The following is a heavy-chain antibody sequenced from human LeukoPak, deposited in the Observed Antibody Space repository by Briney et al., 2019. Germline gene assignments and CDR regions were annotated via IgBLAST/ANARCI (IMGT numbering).Heavy chain of an antibody. Sequence: GGSLRLSCVGAGFSNADYGMSWVRQGPGKGLEWVAGIDWNGDALRYADSVKGRFTISRDNAKNSLYLQMNTLRPEDTAVYYCARDLSATWYSLAYWGQGTLVTVSS. J-gene: IGHJ4*02. D-gene: IGHD2-15*01. CDR3: ARDLSATWYSLAY. V-gene: IGHV3-20*04. CDR1: GFSNADYG. CDR2: IDWNGDAL.